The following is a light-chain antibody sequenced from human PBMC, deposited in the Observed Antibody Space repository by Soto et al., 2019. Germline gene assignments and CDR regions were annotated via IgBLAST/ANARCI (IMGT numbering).Light chain of an antibody. CDR2: GAS. Sequence: EIVLTQSPGILSLSPGKRATLSCRARQSVSSSYLAWYQQKPGQAPRLLIYGASTRATGIPDRFSGSGSGTDFTLTISRLEPEDFAVYYCQRYGSSPFTFGPGTKVDIK. J-gene: IGKJ3*01. CDR1: QSVSSSY. CDR3: QRYGSSPFT. V-gene: IGKV3-20*01.